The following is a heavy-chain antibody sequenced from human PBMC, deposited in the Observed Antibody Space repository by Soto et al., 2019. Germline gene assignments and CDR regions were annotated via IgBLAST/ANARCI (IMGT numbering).Heavy chain of an antibody. J-gene: IGHJ3*02. CDR3: ARQGIAELLAPNDAFDI. D-gene: IGHD6-13*01. Sequence: SETLSLTCTVSGGSISSSSYYWGWIRQPPGKGLEWIGSIYYSGSTYYNPSLKSRVTISVDTSKNQFSLKLSSVTAADTALYYCARQGIAELLAPNDAFDIWGQGTMVTVSS. CDR1: GGSISSSSYY. V-gene: IGHV4-39*01. CDR2: IYYSGST.